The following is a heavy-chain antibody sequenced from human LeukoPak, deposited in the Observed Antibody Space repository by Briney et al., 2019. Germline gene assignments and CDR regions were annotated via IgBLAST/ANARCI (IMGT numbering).Heavy chain of an antibody. CDR2: MNPNSGNT. CDR1: GYTFTSCD. CDR3: TRGSSGRRDN. J-gene: IGHJ4*02. Sequence: GASVKVSFKASGYTFTSCDINWVRQATGQGLEWMGWMNPNSGNTGYVQSFQGRITMTRDISIGTAYMELSNLTSEDTAIYYCTRGSSGRRDNWGQGTPVTVSA. V-gene: IGHV1-8*01. D-gene: IGHD6-19*01.